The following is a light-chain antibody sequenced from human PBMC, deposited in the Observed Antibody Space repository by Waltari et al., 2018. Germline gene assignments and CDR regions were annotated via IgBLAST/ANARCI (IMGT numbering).Light chain of an antibody. V-gene: IGKV1-NL1*01. CDR1: QAIRDS. J-gene: IGKJ1*01. CDR2: GAE. Sequence: DIQMTQSPSSLPASVGDRVPITCRASQAIRDSLAWYQQKPGKAPKLLLYGAERLDSGVPFRFSGSGSGTDFTLTITSLQPEDFATYYCQHYYNIPRTFGQGTKVEVK. CDR3: QHYYNIPRT.